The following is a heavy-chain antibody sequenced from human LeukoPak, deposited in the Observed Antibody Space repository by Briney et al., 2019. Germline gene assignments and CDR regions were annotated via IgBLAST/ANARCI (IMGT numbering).Heavy chain of an antibody. V-gene: IGHV3-30*02. D-gene: IGHD6-13*01. CDR2: IRYDGSNK. CDR3: AKVAAADSPLGYYYMDV. J-gene: IGHJ6*03. Sequence: PGGSLRLSCAASGFTFSSYGMHWVRQAPGKGLEWVAFIRYDGSNKYYADSVKGRFTISRDNSKNTLYLQMNSLRAEDTAVYYCAKVAAADSPLGYYYMDVWGKGTTVTVSS. CDR1: GFTFSSYG.